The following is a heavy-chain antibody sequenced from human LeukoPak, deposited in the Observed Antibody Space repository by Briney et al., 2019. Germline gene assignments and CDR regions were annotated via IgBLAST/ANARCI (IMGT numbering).Heavy chain of an antibody. V-gene: IGHV3-30*03. Sequence: GGSLRLSCAASGFTFSSYGMHWVRQAPGKGLEWVAVISYDGSNKYYADSVKGRFTISRVNSQKTLYLQMNSLRAEDAAVYYCARGAARMVEMGTMISFEYWGQGTLVTVSS. J-gene: IGHJ4*02. CDR1: GFTFSSYG. CDR3: ARGAARMVEMGTMISFEY. D-gene: IGHD5-24*01. CDR2: ISYDGSNK.